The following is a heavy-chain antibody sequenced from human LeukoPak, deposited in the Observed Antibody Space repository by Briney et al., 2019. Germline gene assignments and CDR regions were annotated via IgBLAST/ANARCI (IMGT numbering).Heavy chain of an antibody. J-gene: IGHJ4*02. CDR1: GFTFSSYW. CDR3: AKEGSGYYYVHY. Sequence: GGSLRLSCAASGFTFSSYWMHWVRQAPGKGLEWVSAISGSGGSTYYADSVKGRFTISRDNSKNTLYLQMNSLRAEDTAVYYCAKEGSGYYYVHYWGQGTLVTVSS. D-gene: IGHD3-22*01. V-gene: IGHV3-23*01. CDR2: ISGSGGST.